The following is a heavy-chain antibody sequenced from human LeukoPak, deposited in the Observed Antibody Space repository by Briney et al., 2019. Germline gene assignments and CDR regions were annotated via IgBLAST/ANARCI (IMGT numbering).Heavy chain of an antibody. Sequence: PGGSLRLSCAASGFTFSSDWMIWVRQAPGKGLEWVANIKPDGGETYYVDSVKGRFTVSRDNARNSLYLQMNSLRAEDTAVYYCVRYYTRQSWYLDLWGRGTLVTVSS. CDR2: IKPDGGET. CDR3: VRYYTRQSWYLDL. D-gene: IGHD3-3*01. J-gene: IGHJ2*01. CDR1: GFTFSSDW. V-gene: IGHV3-7*01.